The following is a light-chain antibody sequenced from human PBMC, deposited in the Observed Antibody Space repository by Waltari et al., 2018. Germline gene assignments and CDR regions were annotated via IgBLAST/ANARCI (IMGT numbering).Light chain of an antibody. CDR1: QSVRSN. V-gene: IGKV3-15*01. J-gene: IGKJ1*01. CDR3: QQYNNWTT. Sequence: EIVMTQSPATLSVSPGERATLSCRASQSVRSNLAWYQQKLGQAPRPLIYGASTRATGVPARFSGSGSGTEFTLTISSLQSEDFAVYYCQQYNNWTTFGQGTKVEIK. CDR2: GAS.